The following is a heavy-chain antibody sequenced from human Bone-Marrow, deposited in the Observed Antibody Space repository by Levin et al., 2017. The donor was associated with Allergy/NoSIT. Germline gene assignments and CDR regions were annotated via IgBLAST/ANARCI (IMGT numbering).Heavy chain of an antibody. CDR1: GGTFINSA. V-gene: IGHV1-69*13. Sequence: GASVKVSCKASGGTFINSAVSWVRQAPGQGLEWMGWIIPVLGSTQKSQRFQDRVTLTADESTSTAFMELSTLRSDDTAVYYCARLYETSYSDMDVWGPGTPVTVSS. D-gene: IGHD2-8*01. CDR2: IIPVLGST. CDR3: ARLYETSYSDMDV. J-gene: IGHJ6*02.